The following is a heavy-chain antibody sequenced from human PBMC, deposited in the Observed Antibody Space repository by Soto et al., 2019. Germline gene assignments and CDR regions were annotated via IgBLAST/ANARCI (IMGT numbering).Heavy chain of an antibody. Sequence: GGSLRLSCAASGFTFSDYYMSWIRQAPGKGLEWVSSISKSGSTIHYADSVKGRFTVSRDNAKKSVYLQMNSLRVEDMAVYYCARETPLVAVTPEFDYWGQGT. CDR2: ISKSGSTI. J-gene: IGHJ4*02. CDR1: GFTFSDYY. D-gene: IGHD2-15*01. CDR3: ARETPLVAVTPEFDY. V-gene: IGHV3-11*01.